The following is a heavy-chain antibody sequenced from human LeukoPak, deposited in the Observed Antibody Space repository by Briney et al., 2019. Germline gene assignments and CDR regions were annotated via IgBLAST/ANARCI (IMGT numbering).Heavy chain of an antibody. CDR1: GFTFNRYT. CDR3: AKEHSPYCSGEACYDYFDY. CDR2: ITSISSCI. V-gene: IGHV3-21*01. D-gene: IGHD2-15*01. Sequence: PGGSLRLSCAASGFTFNRYTMTWVRQAPGKGLEWVTSITSISSCIYYADSVKGRFTISRDNAKNSLYLQMNSLRADDTAVYYCAKEHSPYCSGEACYDYFDYWGQGTLVTVSS. J-gene: IGHJ4*02.